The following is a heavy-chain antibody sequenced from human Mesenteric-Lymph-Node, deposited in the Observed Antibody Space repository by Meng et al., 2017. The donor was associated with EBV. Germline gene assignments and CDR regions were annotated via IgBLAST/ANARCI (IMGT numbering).Heavy chain of an antibody. CDR2: IFPTGGT. Sequence: QGTLQAPGPGQVKPSGTLSLTCAVSGGSISSSNWWTWVRQPPGKGLEWIGEIFPTGGTNYNPSLKSRVTISVDKSKNQFSLKLSSVTAADTAVYYCARVSDYVWGTYIGDAFDIWGQGTMVTVSS. CDR1: GGSISSSNW. CDR3: ARVSDYVWGTYIGDAFDI. V-gene: IGHV4-4*02. J-gene: IGHJ3*02. D-gene: IGHD3-16*01.